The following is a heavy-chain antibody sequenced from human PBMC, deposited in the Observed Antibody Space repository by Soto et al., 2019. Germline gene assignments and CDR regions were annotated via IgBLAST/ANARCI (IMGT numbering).Heavy chain of an antibody. J-gene: IGHJ4*02. D-gene: IGHD3-9*01. CDR1: GGSFSGYY. Sequence: SETLSLTCAVYGGSFSGYYWSWIRQPPGKGLEWIGEINHSGSTNYNPSLKSRVTISVDTSKNPFSLKLSSVTAADTAVYYCARSTARYFDYWGQGTRVTVSS. V-gene: IGHV4-34*01. CDR2: INHSGST. CDR3: ARSTARYFDY.